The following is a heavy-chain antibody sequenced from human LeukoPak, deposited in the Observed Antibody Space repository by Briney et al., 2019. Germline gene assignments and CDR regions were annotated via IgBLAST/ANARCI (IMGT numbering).Heavy chain of an antibody. J-gene: IGHJ4*02. CDR1: GFTFTTCA. CDR2: ISTSGTHT. CDR3: ARSPTDNSREGVDY. V-gene: IGHV3-23*01. D-gene: IGHD1-1*01. Sequence: GGSLRLSCAASGFTFTTCAMSWVRQAPGKGLEWVSAISTSGTHTYYGDSVKGRFTISRDISQNTLYLQMNSLRAEDTAIYYCARSPTDNSREGVDYWGQGTLVTVSS.